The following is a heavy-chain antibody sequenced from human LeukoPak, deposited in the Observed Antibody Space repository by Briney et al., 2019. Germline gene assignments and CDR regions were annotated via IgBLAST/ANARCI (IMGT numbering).Heavy chain of an antibody. CDR3: ARIGIFSGFGEFTFDY. D-gene: IGHD3-10*01. CDR1: GYTFTGYY. CDR2: INPNSGGT. Sequence: ASVKVSCKASGYTFTGYYMHWVRQAPGQGLEWMGWINPNSGGTNYAQKFQGRVTMTRDTSISTAYMELSRLRSDDTAVYYCARIGIFSGFGEFTFDYWGQGTLVTVSS. J-gene: IGHJ4*02. V-gene: IGHV1-2*02.